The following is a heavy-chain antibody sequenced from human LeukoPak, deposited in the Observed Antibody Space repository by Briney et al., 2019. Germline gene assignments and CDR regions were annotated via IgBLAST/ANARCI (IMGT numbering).Heavy chain of an antibody. CDR1: GYTFSNYY. CDR3: ATEIVGATHYFDY. V-gene: IGHV1-46*01. D-gene: IGHD1-26*01. J-gene: IGHJ4*02. Sequence: GASVKVSCKASGYTFSNYYMHWVRQAPGQGLEWMGLINPSAGNTNYAQRFQGRVTMTRNTSTSTVYMELSSLRSEDTAVYYCATEIVGATHYFDYWGQGTLVTVSS. CDR2: INPSAGNT.